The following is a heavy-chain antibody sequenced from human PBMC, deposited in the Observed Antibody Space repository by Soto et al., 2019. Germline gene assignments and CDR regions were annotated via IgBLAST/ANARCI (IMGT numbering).Heavy chain of an antibody. Sequence: SETLSLTCTVSGGSVSSGSYYWSWIRQPPGKGLEWIGYIYYSGSTNYNPSLKSRVTISVDTSKNQFSLKLSSVTAADTAVYYCARDATMVRGVIITRYYYGMDVWGQGTTVTVSS. CDR3: ARDATMVRGVIITRYYYGMDV. CDR2: IYYSGST. D-gene: IGHD3-10*01. CDR1: GGSVSSGSYY. V-gene: IGHV4-61*01. J-gene: IGHJ6*02.